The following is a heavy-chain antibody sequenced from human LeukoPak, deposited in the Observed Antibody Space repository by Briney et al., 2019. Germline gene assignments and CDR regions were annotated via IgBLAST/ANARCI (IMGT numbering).Heavy chain of an antibody. J-gene: IGHJ3*02. Sequence: ASVKVSCKASGYTFTSYAMHWVRQAPGQRLEWMGWINAGNGNTKYSQKFQGRVTITRDTSASTAYMELSSLRSEGTAVYYCARVEDLEPFFDIWGQGTMVTVSS. CDR1: GYTFTSYA. CDR3: ARVEDLEPFFDI. CDR2: INAGNGNT. V-gene: IGHV1-3*01.